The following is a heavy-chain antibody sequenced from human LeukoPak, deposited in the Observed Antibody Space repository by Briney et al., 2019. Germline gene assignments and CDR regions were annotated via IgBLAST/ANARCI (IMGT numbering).Heavy chain of an antibody. D-gene: IGHD6-19*01. V-gene: IGHV4-34*01. CDR3: ARVTAVAGSSAY. CDR1: GGSFSGYY. Sequence: SETLSLTCAVHGGSFSGYYWSWIRQPPGKGLEWIGEINHSGSTNYNPSLKSRVTISVDTSKNRFSLKLSSVTAADTAVYYCARVTAVAGSSAYWGQGTLVTVSS. J-gene: IGHJ4*02. CDR2: INHSGST.